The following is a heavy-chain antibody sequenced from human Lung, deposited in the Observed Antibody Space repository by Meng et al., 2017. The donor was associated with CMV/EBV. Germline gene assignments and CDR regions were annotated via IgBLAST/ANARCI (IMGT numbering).Heavy chain of an antibody. CDR1: GASISGGDLY. V-gene: IGHV4-30-4*08. Sequence: SETLSLXXTVSGASISGGDLYWSWIRQPPGKGLEWIGYIYYSESTYFKSSLRSRVTISDDTSKNQFSLRLTSVTAADTAVYYCARSRAGAATPSPDYWGQGTLVTVSS. D-gene: IGHD2-15*01. J-gene: IGHJ4*02. CDR3: ARSRAGAATPSPDY. CDR2: IYYSEST.